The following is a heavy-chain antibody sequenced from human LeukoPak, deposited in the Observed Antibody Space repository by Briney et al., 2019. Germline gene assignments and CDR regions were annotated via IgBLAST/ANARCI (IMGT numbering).Heavy chain of an antibody. CDR2: ISYDGSNK. CDR3: AKLAVAGTVVDY. J-gene: IGHJ4*02. Sequence: GGSLRLSCAASGFTFSSYGMHWVRQAPGKGLEWVAVISYDGSNKYYADSVKGRFTISRDNSKNTLYLQMNSLRAEDTAVYYCAKLAVAGTVVDYWGQGTLVTVSS. V-gene: IGHV3-30*18. CDR1: GFTFSSYG. D-gene: IGHD6-19*01.